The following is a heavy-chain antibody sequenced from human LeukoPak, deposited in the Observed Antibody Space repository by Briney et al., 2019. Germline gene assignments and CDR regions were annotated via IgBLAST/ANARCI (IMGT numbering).Heavy chain of an antibody. D-gene: IGHD3-22*01. J-gene: IGHJ4*02. V-gene: IGHV3-23*01. CDR1: VFTFTTYA. CDR2: ISGRGGTT. Sequence: GGSLRLSCAASVFTFTTYAMSWVRQAPGKGLESGSAISGRGGTTYYADSVKGRFTISRDNSKNTVSLQMNSLRAEDTAVYYCAKVRGAVAITFLDYWGQGTLVTVSS. CDR3: AKVRGAVAITFLDY.